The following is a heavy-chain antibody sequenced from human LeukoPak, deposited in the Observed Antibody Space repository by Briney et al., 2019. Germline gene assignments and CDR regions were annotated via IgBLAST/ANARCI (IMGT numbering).Heavy chain of an antibody. J-gene: IGHJ5*02. Sequence: PGGSLRLSCAASGFTFSSSSMHWVRQAPGKGLEYVSGISSNGRGTYSANSVKGRFTISRDNSKNTLYLQMNSLRAEDTAVYYCARRGNYYGSGSNNWFDPWGQGTLVTVSS. CDR2: ISSNGRGT. CDR3: ARRGNYYGSGSNNWFDP. CDR1: GFTFSSSS. V-gene: IGHV3-64*01. D-gene: IGHD3-10*01.